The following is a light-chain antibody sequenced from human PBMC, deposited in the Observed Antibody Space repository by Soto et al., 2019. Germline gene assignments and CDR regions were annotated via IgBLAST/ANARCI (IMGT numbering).Light chain of an antibody. J-gene: IGKJ4*01. CDR2: AAS. Sequence: DIQMTQSPSSLSVSVGDRVTITCRASQSINSFLNWYQQKAGKAPNLLINAASSLQSGVPSRFSGSGSGTDFTLTISSLQPEDFATYYCQQSFNTPPLTFGGGTKVDIK. V-gene: IGKV1-39*01. CDR1: QSINSF. CDR3: QQSFNTPPLT.